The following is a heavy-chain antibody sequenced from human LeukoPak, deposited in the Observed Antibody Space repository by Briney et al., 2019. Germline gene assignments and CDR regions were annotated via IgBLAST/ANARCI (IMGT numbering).Heavy chain of an antibody. CDR2: ISAYNGNT. Sequence: GASVKVSCKASGYTFTSYGISWVRQAPGLGLEWMGWISAYNGNTNYAQKLQGRVTMTTDTSSSTAYMELRSLRSDDTAVYYCARDMDPKYYFDYWGQGTLVTVSS. CDR1: GYTFTSYG. J-gene: IGHJ4*02. D-gene: IGHD3-10*01. CDR3: ARDMDPKYYFDY. V-gene: IGHV1-18*01.